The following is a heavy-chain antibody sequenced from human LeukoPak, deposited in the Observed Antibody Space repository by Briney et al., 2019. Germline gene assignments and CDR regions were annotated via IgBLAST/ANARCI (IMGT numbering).Heavy chain of an antibody. Sequence: GGSLRLSYAASGFIFTNYFMSWVRQAPGKGLEWVASIKHDGSEKYYVDSVRGRFTISRDNTMNSLYLQMSSLRAEDTAVYYCATDRGWRTSGYYLYYFEYWGQGTLVTYSS. D-gene: IGHD3-3*01. V-gene: IGHV3-7*01. CDR2: IKHDGSEK. CDR3: ATDRGWRTSGYYLYYFEY. CDR1: GFIFTNYF. J-gene: IGHJ4*02.